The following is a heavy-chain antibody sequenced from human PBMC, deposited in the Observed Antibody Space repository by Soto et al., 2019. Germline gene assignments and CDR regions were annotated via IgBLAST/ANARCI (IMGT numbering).Heavy chain of an antibody. CDR1: GGTFSSYT. V-gene: IGHV1-69*02. Sequence: ASVKVSCKASGGTFSSYTISWVRQAPGQGLEWMGRIIPILGIANYAQKFQGRVTITADKSTSTAYMELSSLRSEDTAVYYCATNLITGQRDDYYYYYYMDVWGKGTTVTVSS. CDR2: IIPILGIA. D-gene: IGHD1-20*01. CDR3: ATNLITGQRDDYYYYYYMDV. J-gene: IGHJ6*03.